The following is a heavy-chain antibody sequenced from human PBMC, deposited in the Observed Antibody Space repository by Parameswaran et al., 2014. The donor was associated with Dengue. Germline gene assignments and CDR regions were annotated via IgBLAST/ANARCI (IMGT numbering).Heavy chain of an antibody. J-gene: IGHJ4*02. CDR2: ISSSGGTI. Sequence: PGKGLEWVSYISSSGGTIYYADSVKGRFTISRDNAKNSLYLQMNSLRAEDTAVYYCARDRGDDYGDNPFDYWGQGTLVTVSS. CDR3: ARDRGDDYGDNPFDY. D-gene: IGHD4-23*01. V-gene: IGHV3-48*03.